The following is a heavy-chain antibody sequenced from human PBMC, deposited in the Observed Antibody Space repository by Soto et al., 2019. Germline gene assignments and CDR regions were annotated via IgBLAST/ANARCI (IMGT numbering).Heavy chain of an antibody. CDR3: AREMATMKFDY. CDR1: GGSISSGDYH. CDR2: IHYSGSA. V-gene: IGHV4-30-4*01. J-gene: IGHJ4*02. Sequence: PWETLSLTCTVSGGSISSGDYHWTWIRQPPGKGLEWIGYIHYSGSAYYNPSLKSRVTISVDTSKKQFPLRLSAVTAADTAVYYCAREMATMKFDYWGQGALVTVSS.